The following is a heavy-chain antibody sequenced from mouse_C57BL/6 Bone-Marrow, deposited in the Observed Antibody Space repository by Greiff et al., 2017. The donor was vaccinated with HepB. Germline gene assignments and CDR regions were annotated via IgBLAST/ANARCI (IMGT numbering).Heavy chain of an antibody. V-gene: IGHV14-4*01. CDR1: GFNIKDDY. J-gene: IGHJ2*01. CDR2: IDPENGDT. Sequence: LVESGAELVRPGASVKLSCTASGFNIKDDYMHWVKQRPEQGLEWIGWIDPENGDTEYASKFQGKATITADTSSNTAYLQLSSLTSEDTAVYYCTQKVAYYFDYWGQGTTLTVSS. D-gene: IGHD1-1*01. CDR3: TQKVAYYFDY.